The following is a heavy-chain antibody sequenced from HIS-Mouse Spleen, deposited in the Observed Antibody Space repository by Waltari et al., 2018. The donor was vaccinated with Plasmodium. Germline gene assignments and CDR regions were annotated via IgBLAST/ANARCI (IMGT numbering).Heavy chain of an antibody. CDR2: IYYSGST. CDR1: GGSIRSSRYY. Sequence: QLQLQESGPGLVKPSETLSLTCTVSGGSIRSSRYYWGWFRQPPGTGLEWIGSIYYSGSTYYNPSLKSRVTISVDTSKNQFSLKLSSVTAADTAVYYCARDRITGTSYFDYWGQGTLVTVSS. D-gene: IGHD1-7*01. CDR3: ARDRITGTSYFDY. V-gene: IGHV4-39*07. J-gene: IGHJ4*02.